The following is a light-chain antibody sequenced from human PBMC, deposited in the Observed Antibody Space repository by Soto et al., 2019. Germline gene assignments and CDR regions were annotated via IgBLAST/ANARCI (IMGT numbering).Light chain of an antibody. CDR2: DVT. CDR3: CSYAGSDILI. V-gene: IGLV2-11*01. Sequence: QSALTQPRSVSGSPGQSVTISCTGTSSDVGGYNYVSWYQRHPGKAPKLIISDVTKRPSGVPDRFSGSKSGNTASLTISGLQAEDEADYDCCSYAGSDILIFGGGTKHRP. J-gene: IGLJ2*01. CDR1: SSDVGGYNY.